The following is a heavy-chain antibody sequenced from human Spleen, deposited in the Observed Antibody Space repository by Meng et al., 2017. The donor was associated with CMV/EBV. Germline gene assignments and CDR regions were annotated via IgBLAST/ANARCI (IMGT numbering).Heavy chain of an antibody. J-gene: IGHJ4*02. CDR1: GFTVSSNY. D-gene: IGHD3-22*01. Sequence: GESLKISCAASGFTVSSNYMSWVRQAPGKGLEWVSFIYSGDSTYYADSVKGRFTISRDNSKNTLYLQMNSLRAEDTAVYYCARDKYYSSGYLDYWGQGTLVTVSS. CDR2: IYSGDST. CDR3: ARDKYYSSGYLDY. V-gene: IGHV3-53*01.